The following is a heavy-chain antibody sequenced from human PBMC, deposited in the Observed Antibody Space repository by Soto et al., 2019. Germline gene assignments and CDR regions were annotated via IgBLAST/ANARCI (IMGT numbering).Heavy chain of an antibody. Sequence: LCGGSISSSSYYWGWIRQPPGKGLEWIGSIYYSGSTYYNPSLKSRVTISVDTSKNQFSLKLSSVTAADTAVYYCATLWGQDWGQGTLVTVSS. CDR1: GGSISSSSYY. V-gene: IGHV4-39*01. D-gene: IGHD3-10*01. CDR3: ATLWGQD. J-gene: IGHJ4*02. CDR2: IYYSGST.